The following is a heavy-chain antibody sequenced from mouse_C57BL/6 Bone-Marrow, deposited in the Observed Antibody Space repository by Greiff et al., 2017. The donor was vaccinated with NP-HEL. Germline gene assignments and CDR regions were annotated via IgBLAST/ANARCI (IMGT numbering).Heavy chain of an antibody. CDR1: GYTFTSYW. CDR2: IYPSDSET. D-gene: IGHD3-3*01. V-gene: IGHV1-61*01. CDR3: ARKGRLYYYAMDY. Sequence: VQLQQPGAELVRPGSSVKLSCKASGYTFTSYWMDWVKQRPGQGLEWIGNIYPSDSETHYNHKFKDKATLTVDKSSSTAYMPLSSLTSEDSAVFYCARKGRLYYYAMDYWGQGTSVTVSS. J-gene: IGHJ4*01.